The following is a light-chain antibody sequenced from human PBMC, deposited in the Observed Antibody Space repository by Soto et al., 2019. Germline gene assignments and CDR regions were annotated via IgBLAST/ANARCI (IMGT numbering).Light chain of an antibody. CDR1: QSVSSSY. CDR3: QQYNNWPPTWT. Sequence: EIVLTQSPGTLSLSPGERATLSFMAIQSVSSSYLAWYQQKPGQAPRLLIYGASTRATGIPARFSGSGSGTEFTLTISSLQSEDFAVYYCQQYNNWPPTWTFGQGTKVDIK. CDR2: GAS. J-gene: IGKJ1*01. V-gene: IGKV3-15*01.